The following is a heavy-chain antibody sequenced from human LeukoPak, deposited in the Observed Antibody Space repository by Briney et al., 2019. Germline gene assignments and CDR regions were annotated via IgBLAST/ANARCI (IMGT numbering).Heavy chain of an antibody. D-gene: IGHD2-15*01. Sequence: GGSLRLSCAASGFTFSSYAMHWVRQAPGKGLEWVAVISYDGNNKYYADSVKGRFTISRDNSKSTLFLQMNSLRAEDTAVYYCARDIVVAAATPGFYYYGMDVWGQGTTVTVSS. V-gene: IGHV3-30-3*01. J-gene: IGHJ6*02. CDR1: GFTFSSYA. CDR3: ARDIVVAAATPGFYYYGMDV. CDR2: ISYDGNNK.